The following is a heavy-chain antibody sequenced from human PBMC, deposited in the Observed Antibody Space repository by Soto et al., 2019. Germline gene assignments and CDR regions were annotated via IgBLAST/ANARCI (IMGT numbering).Heavy chain of an antibody. CDR1: GYTLTELS. Sequence: ASVQVSCKVSGYTLTELSMHWVRQAPGKGLEWMGGFDPEDGETIYAQKFQGRVTMTEDTSTDTAYMELSSLRSEDTAVYYCATVSVSSAVAGTGWFDPWGQGTLVTVSS. D-gene: IGHD6-19*01. J-gene: IGHJ5*02. CDR2: FDPEDGET. CDR3: ATVSVSSAVAGTGWFDP. V-gene: IGHV1-24*01.